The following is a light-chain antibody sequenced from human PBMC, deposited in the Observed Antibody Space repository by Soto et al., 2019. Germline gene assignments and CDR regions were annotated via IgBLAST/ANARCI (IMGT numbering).Light chain of an antibody. J-gene: IGKJ1*01. V-gene: IGKV1-6*01. CDR1: QGIGND. CDR2: GAS. CDR3: LQDNSYPLT. Sequence: AIQMTQSPSSLSASVGDRVTITCRASQGIGNDLGWYQQKPGKAPKVLIYGASSLQGGVPSRFSGSGSGTDFTLTISSLQPEDFATYYCLQDNSYPLTFRQGTKVEVK.